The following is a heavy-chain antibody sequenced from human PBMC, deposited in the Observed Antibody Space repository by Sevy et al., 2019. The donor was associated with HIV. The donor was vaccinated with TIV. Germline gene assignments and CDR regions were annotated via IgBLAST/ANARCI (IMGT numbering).Heavy chain of an antibody. D-gene: IGHD5-12*01. Sequence: GGSLRLSCTASGFXFGDYAMSWFRQAPXKGLEWXXXIRXKAYGGTTEYAASVKGRFTISRDDSKSIAYLQMNSLKTXDTAVYYCTSHPDIVATEVLYYFDYWGQGTLVTVSS. J-gene: IGHJ4*02. CDR3: TSHPDIVATEVLYYFDY. CDR1: GFXFGDYA. CDR2: IRXKAYGGTT. V-gene: IGHV3-49*03.